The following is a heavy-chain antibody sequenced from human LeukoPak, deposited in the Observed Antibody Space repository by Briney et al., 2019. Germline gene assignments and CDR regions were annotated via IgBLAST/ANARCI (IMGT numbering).Heavy chain of an antibody. J-gene: IGHJ6*02. CDR2: INTNTGNP. CDR1: GYTFTSYA. V-gene: IGHV7-4-1*02. CDR3: ARDRVQLWDPSYYYYYGMDV. D-gene: IGHD5-18*01. Sequence: ASVKVSCKASGYTFTSYAMNWVRQAPGQGLEWMGWINTNTGNPTYAQGFTGRFVFSLDTSVSTAYLQISSLKAEDTAVYYCARDRVQLWDPSYYYYYGMDVWGQGTTVTVSS.